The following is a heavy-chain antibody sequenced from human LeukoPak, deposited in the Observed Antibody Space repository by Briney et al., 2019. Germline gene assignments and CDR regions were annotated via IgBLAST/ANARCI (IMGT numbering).Heavy chain of an antibody. V-gene: IGHV1-18*01. CDR1: GYTFTGYG. J-gene: IGHJ6*02. CDR3: AREIYGGNERPYYGMDV. D-gene: IGHD4-23*01. Sequence: ASVKVSCKTSGYTFTGYGIGWVRQAPGQGLEWMGWISAYNGNTNYAQKLQGRVTMTTDTSTSTAYMELRSLRSDDTAVYYCAREIYGGNERPYYGMDVWGQGTTVTVSS. CDR2: ISAYNGNT.